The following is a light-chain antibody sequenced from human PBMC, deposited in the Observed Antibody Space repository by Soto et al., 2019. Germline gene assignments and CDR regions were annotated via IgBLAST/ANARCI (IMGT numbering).Light chain of an antibody. Sequence: DIQMTQSPSTLSASVRDRVTITCRASQSISHWLACYQQKPGTAPNLLIYKASTLQSGVPSRFSGSGSGTEFTLSLSSLQADDSAIYYCQRHSDNWTFGQGTKMVIK. CDR2: KAS. CDR3: QRHSDNWT. CDR1: QSISHW. J-gene: IGKJ1*01. V-gene: IGKV1-5*03.